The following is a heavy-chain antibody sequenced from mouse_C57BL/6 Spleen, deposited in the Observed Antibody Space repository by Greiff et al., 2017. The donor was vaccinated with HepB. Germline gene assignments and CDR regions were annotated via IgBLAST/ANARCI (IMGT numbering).Heavy chain of an antibody. J-gene: IGHJ4*01. Sequence: QVQLKESGPELVKPGASVKISCKASGYAFSSSWMNWVKQRPGKGLEWIGRIYPGDGDTNYNGKFKGKATLTADKSSSPAYMQLSSLPSEDSAVSFCARLLNYGSSYDAMDYWGQGTSVTVSS. CDR1: GYAFSSSW. CDR3: ARLLNYGSSYDAMDY. CDR2: IYPGDGDT. V-gene: IGHV1-82*01. D-gene: IGHD1-1*01.